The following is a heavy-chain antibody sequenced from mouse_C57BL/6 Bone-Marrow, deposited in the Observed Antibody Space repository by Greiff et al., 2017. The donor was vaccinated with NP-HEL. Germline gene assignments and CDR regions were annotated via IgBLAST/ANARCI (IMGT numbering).Heavy chain of an antibody. V-gene: IGHV1-64*01. CDR3: ARFYYGNYGDY. D-gene: IGHD2-1*01. CDR2: IYPNSGST. J-gene: IGHJ4*01. CDR1: GYTFTSYW. Sequence: QVQLQQPGAELVKPGASVKLSCKASGYTFTSYWMHWVKQRPGQGLEWIGMIYPNSGSTNYNEKFKSKATLTVDKSSSTAYMQLSSLTSEDSAVYYCARFYYGNYGDYWGQGTSVTVSS.